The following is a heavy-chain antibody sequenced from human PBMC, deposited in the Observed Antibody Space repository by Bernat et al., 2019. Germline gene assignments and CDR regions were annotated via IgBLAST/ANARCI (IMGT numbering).Heavy chain of an antibody. J-gene: IGHJ4*02. Sequence: EVQLVESGGGLVQPGGSLRLSCAASGFTVSSNYMSWVRQAPGKGLEWVSVIYSGGSTYYADYVKGRFTISRDNSKNTLYLQMNSLRAEDTAVYYCARHSSGLYYFDYWGQGTLVTVSS. V-gene: IGHV3-66*04. CDR2: IYSGGST. CDR1: GFTVSSNY. CDR3: ARHSSGLYYFDY. D-gene: IGHD6-19*01.